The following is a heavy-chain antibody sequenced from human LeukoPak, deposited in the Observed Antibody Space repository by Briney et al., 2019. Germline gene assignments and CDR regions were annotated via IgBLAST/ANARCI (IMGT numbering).Heavy chain of an antibody. CDR1: GFTFSNAW. V-gene: IGHV3-15*01. J-gene: IGHJ4*02. CDR2: IKSKSDGGTT. D-gene: IGHD2/OR15-2a*01. Sequence: RSGGSLRLSCAASGFTFSNAWMSGVRQATGKGLEWVGRIKSKSDGGTTDYAAPVKGRFTLSRDDAKNTLFLQMNSLKTEDTAVYYCTINIVLGSKWGEGTLVTVPS. CDR3: TINIVLGSK.